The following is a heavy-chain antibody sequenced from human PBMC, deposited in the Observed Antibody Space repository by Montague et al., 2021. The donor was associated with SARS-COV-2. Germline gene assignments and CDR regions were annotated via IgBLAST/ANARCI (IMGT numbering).Heavy chain of an antibody. J-gene: IGHJ6*02. CDR2: ISSSSSYI. Sequence: SLRLSCAASGFTFSSYSMNWVRQAPGKGLKWVSSISSSSSYIYYADSVKGRFTISRDNAKNSLYLQMNSLRAEDTAVYYCARGPLDYGLWSSGSYYNAYYYYYGMDVWGQGTTVTVSS. D-gene: IGHD3-10*01. CDR3: ARGPLDYGLWSSGSYYNAYYYYYGMDV. V-gene: IGHV3-21*01. CDR1: GFTFSSYS.